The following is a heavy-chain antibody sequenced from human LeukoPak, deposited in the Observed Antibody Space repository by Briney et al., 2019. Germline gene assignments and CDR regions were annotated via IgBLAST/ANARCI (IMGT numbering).Heavy chain of an antibody. Sequence: SETLSLTCTVSGYSIRNGYNWGWIRLFPGRGLEWLGSIYQSGSTYDNPSFKSRVTLSIDTSKNQFSLKLSSVTAADTAVYYCARQGGSSSYYWWYFDLWGRGTLVTVSS. D-gene: IGHD6-13*01. CDR3: ARQGGSSSYYWWYFDL. J-gene: IGHJ2*01. CDR2: IYQSGST. CDR1: GYSIRNGYN. V-gene: IGHV4-38-2*02.